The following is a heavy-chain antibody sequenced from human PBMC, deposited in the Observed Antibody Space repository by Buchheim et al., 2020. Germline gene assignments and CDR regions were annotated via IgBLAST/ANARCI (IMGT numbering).Heavy chain of an antibody. Sequence: QVQLQESGPGLVKPSQTLSLTCAVSGGPISRGGYSWSWIRQPPGKGLEWIGYTYYSGSTYYNPSLKSRVNISVDTSKNQFSLELSSVTAADTAVYYCARAVDTANFDYWGQGTL. V-gene: IGHV4-30-4*07. D-gene: IGHD5-18*01. CDR1: GGPISRGGYS. CDR2: TYYSGST. J-gene: IGHJ4*02. CDR3: ARAVDTANFDY.